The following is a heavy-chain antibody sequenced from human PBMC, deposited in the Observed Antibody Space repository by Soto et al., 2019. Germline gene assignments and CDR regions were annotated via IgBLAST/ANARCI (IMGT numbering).Heavy chain of an antibody. D-gene: IGHD3-10*01. J-gene: IGHJ4*02. CDR3: AKNYHFDS. Sequence: EVHLLESGGGSEQPGASLKLSCAASEFTFSTYAMSWARQAPGKGLEWVSSIGVDGDTYYGDSVKGRFSISRDNSKNTVYLQMNSLGAEDTAVYYCAKNYHFDSWGQGTLVTVSA. CDR1: EFTFSTYA. CDR2: IGVDGDT. V-gene: IGHV3-23*01.